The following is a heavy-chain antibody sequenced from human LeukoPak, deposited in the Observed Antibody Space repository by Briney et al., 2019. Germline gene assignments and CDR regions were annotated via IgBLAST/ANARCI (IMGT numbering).Heavy chain of an antibody. Sequence: GGSLRLSCAASGFTFHDYATHWVRQAPGKGLEWVSLISWDGGSTYYADSVKGRFTISRDNSKNSLYLQMNSLRAEDTAMYFCVRDVGAVRGEVYFDYWGQGTLVTVSS. D-gene: IGHD3-10*01. V-gene: IGHV3-43D*03. J-gene: IGHJ4*02. CDR2: ISWDGGST. CDR3: VRDVGAVRGEVYFDY. CDR1: GFTFHDYA.